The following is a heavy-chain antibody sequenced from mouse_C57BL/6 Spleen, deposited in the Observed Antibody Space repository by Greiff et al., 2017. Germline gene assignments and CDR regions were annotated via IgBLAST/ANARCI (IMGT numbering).Heavy chain of an antibody. CDR2: LDPEDGET. CDR3: ARGDYDYGGDAMDY. J-gene: IGHJ4*01. Sequence: VHVKQSGAELVKPGASVKLSCTASGFNIKDYYMHWVKQRTEQGMEWIGRLDPEDGETKSAPKFQGKATITADTSANTAYLQLSSLTSEDTAVYYCARGDYDYGGDAMDYWGQGTSVTVSS. CDR1: GFNIKDYY. D-gene: IGHD2-4*01. V-gene: IGHV14-2*01.